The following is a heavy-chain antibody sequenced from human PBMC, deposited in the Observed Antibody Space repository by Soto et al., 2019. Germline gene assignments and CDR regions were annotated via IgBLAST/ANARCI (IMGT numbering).Heavy chain of an antibody. CDR3: AKYHDFWSGYYIGSYYFDY. D-gene: IGHD3-3*01. J-gene: IGHJ4*02. CDR1: GFTFSSYA. Sequence: GGSLRLSCASSGFTFSSYAMSWVRQAPGMGLEWVSAISGSGGNTYYADSVKGRFTISRDNYKNTLYLQMNSLRAEDTAVYYCAKYHDFWSGYYIGSYYFDYWGQGTLVTVSS. V-gene: IGHV3-23*01. CDR2: ISGSGGNT.